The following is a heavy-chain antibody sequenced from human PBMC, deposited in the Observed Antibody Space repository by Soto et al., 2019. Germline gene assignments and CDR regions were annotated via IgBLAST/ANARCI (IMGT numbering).Heavy chain of an antibody. CDR1: GGSISSYY. V-gene: IGHV4-59*08. CDR2: IYYSGST. CDR3: GAHVFAGLRNYMRV. D-gene: IGHD3-9*01. Sequence: PSETLSLTCTVSGGSISSYYWSWIRQPPGKGLEWIGYIYYSGSTNYNPSLKSRVTISVDTSKNQFSLKLSSVTAAATAVYYCGAHVFAGLRNYMRVWGKVTTVTVSS. J-gene: IGHJ6*03.